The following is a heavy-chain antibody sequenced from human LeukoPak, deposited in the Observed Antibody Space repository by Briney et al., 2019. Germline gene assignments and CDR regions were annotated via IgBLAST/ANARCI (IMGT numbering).Heavy chain of an antibody. D-gene: IGHD3-10*01. CDR2: IYTSGRA. Sequence: SETLSLTCTVSGGSISSGSYYWSWIRQPAGKGLECIGRIYTSGRASYNSSLKSRVTISLDTSKNQFSLKLSSVTAADTAVYYCARDAGFMVRGSRRGYDDYYYFMDVWGKGTTVTISS. CDR1: GGSISSGSYY. V-gene: IGHV4-61*02. J-gene: IGHJ6*03. CDR3: ARDAGFMVRGSRRGYDDYYYFMDV.